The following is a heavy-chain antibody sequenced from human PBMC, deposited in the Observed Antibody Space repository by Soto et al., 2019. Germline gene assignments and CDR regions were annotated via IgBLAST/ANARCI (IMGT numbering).Heavy chain of an antibody. V-gene: IGHV1-2*04. Sequence: QVQLVQSGAEVKKPGASVKVSCKASGYTFTGYYMHWVRQAPGQGLEWMGWINPNSGGTNYAQKFQGWVTMTRDTSISTAYMELSRLRSDDTAVYYCARPLYSNYNPHAFDIWGQGTMVTVSS. CDR3: ARPLYSNYNPHAFDI. CDR1: GYTFTGYY. J-gene: IGHJ3*02. D-gene: IGHD4-4*01. CDR2: INPNSGGT.